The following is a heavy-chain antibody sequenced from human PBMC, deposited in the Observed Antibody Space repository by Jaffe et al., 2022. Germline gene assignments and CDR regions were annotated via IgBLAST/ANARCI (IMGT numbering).Heavy chain of an antibody. CDR3: AKGGYSAHERGAKNWFDP. CDR1: GFTFSSYV. V-gene: IGHV3-23*01. CDR2: ISGSGSST. J-gene: IGHJ5*02. D-gene: IGHD5-12*01. Sequence: EVQLLESGGGLVQPGGSLRLSCAASGFTFSSYVMSWVRQAPGKGLEWVSTISGSGSSTYYADSVKGRFTISRDNSKNTLYLQMNSLRVEDTAVYYCAKGGYSAHERGAKNWFDPWGQGTLVTVSS.